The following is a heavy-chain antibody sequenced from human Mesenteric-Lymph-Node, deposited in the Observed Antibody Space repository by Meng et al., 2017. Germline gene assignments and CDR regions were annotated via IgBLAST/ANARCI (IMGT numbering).Heavy chain of an antibody. Sequence: GESLKISCAASGFTFHYSWMTWVRQAPGKGLEWVANTNPDGSGKYYVDSVRGRFTISRDYAKNSLHLQMSSLRVEDTAVYYCVGWEVHNYWGQGTLVTVSS. J-gene: IGHJ4*02. CDR3: VGWEVHNY. V-gene: IGHV3-7*01. CDR1: GFTFHYSW. D-gene: IGHD1-26*01. CDR2: TNPDGSGK.